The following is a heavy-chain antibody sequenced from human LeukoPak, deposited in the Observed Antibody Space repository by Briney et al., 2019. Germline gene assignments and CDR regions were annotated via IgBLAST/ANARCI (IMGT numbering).Heavy chain of an antibody. J-gene: IGHJ4*02. V-gene: IGHV1-69*13. CDR1: GGTFSSYA. D-gene: IGHD3-22*01. CDR3: ASSYYYDSSGYSLKFPHRSYYFDY. Sequence: SVKVSCKASGGTFSSYAISWVRQAPGQGLEWMGGIIPIFGTANYAQKFQGRVTITADESTSTAYMELSSLRSGDTAVYYCASSYYYDSSGYSLKFPHRSYYFDYWGQGTLVTVSS. CDR2: IIPIFGTA.